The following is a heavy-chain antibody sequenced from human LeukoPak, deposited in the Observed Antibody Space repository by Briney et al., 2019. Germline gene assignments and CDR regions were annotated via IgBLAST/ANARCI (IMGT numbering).Heavy chain of an antibody. V-gene: IGHV3-23*01. J-gene: IGHJ6*03. CDR1: DFSFITYA. CDR2: ITGRGDAT. Sequence: GGSLRLSCAGSDFSFITYAMSWVRQAPGKGLEWVSTITGRGDATYYADSVKGRFTISRDNSKNTLYLQMNSLRAEDTAVYYCARAYSGSYYYYMDVWGKGTTVTVSS. D-gene: IGHD1-26*01. CDR3: ARAYSGSYYYYMDV.